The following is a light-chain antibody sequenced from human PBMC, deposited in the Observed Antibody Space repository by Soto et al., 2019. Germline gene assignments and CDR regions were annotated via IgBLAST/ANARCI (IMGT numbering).Light chain of an antibody. CDR3: QQTFSAPVT. J-gene: IGKJ2*01. V-gene: IGKV1-39*01. CDR2: AAS. CDR1: QSISSY. Sequence: DIQMTQSPSSLSASVGDRVTITCRASQSISSYLNWYQQKPGEAPKILIYAASTLQSGVPSRFSGRGSGPDFSLTISSRQPEEFATYYCQQTFSAPVTFGQGTSLEIK.